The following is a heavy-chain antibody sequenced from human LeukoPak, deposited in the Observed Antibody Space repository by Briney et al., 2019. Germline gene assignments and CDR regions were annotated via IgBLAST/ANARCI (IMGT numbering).Heavy chain of an antibody. CDR1: GGSFSNFG. Sequence: SVKVSCKASGGSFSNFGISWVRQAPGQGLEWMGGILPVSNAANNAQNFQGRVTFTADTSTGTAYMELSSLRSEDTAVYYCARADRYYYDSSGPLGPWGQGTLVTVSS. V-gene: IGHV1-69*06. J-gene: IGHJ5*02. CDR3: ARADRYYYDSSGPLGP. D-gene: IGHD3-22*01. CDR2: ILPVSNAA.